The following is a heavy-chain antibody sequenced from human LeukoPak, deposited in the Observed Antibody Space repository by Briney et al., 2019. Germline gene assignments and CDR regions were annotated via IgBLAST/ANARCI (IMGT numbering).Heavy chain of an antibody. CDR2: IYSDGST. D-gene: IGHD1-26*01. J-gene: IGHJ4*02. CDR3: ARERGRGRDSPWFDY. V-gene: IGHV3-53*01. Sequence: GGSLRLSCAASGVIVSGDFMSWVGQAPGKGLEWVSVIYSDGSTYYADSVKGRFTISRDNSKNTLDLQMTGLRAEDTAVYYCARERGRGRDSPWFDYWGQGTLVTVSS. CDR1: GVIVSGDF.